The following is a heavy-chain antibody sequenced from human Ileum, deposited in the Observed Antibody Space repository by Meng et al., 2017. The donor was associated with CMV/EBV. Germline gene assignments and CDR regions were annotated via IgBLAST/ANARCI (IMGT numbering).Heavy chain of an antibody. CDR2: ILSGDRA. CDR1: GFSVSSNY. J-gene: IGHJ5*01. V-gene: IGHV3-53*01. D-gene: IGHD3/OR15-3a*01. CDR3: ARVDFNSWTVYYFDS. Sequence: GGSLRLSCAASGFSVSSNYMTWVRQAPGKGLEWVSIILSGDRALYADSVKGRFTISRDSSENTLFLQMNSLTAEDTAVYYCARVDFNSWTVYYFDSWGQGTLVTVSS.